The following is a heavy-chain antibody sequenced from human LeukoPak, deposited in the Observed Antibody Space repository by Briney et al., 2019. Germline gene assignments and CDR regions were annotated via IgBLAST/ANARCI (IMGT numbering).Heavy chain of an antibody. D-gene: IGHD5-12*01. CDR2: INSDGSRT. J-gene: IGHJ4*02. CDR1: GITFSSYW. CDR3: ARGYSGYEAPDY. Sequence: GGSLRLSCTASGITFSSYWMHWVRQTPGRGLVWVSRINSDGSRTSYVDSVKGRFTISRDSAKNTLYLQMNSLRDEDTAVYYRARGYSGYEAPDYWGQGTLVTVSS. V-gene: IGHV3-74*01.